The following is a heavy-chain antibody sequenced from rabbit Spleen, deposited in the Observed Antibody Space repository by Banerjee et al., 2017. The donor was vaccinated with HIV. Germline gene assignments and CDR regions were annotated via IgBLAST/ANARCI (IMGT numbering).Heavy chain of an antibody. V-gene: IGHV1S45*01. J-gene: IGHJ4*01. D-gene: IGHD1-1*01. CDR2: INVYTGKP. Sequence: QEQLVESGGGLVKPEGSLTLTCKASGFSFSDRDVMCWVRQAPGKGLQWIACINVYTGKPVYATWAKGRFTISRTSSTTVTLQMTSLTAADTATYFCARDLTSVVGWNFNLWGPGPSSPS. CDR1: GFSFSDRDV. CDR3: ARDLTSVVGWNFNL.